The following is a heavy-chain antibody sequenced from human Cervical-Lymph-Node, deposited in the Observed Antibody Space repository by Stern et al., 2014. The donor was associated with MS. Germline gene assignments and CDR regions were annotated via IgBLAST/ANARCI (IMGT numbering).Heavy chain of an antibody. Sequence: VQLVESGSGGKKPGSSGKVSCKASGGTFSSYAISWVRQAPGQGLEWMGGIIPIFGTANYAQKFQGRVTITADESTSTAYMELSSLRSEDTAVYYCARGELKEGLVRGMDVWGQGTTVTVSS. V-gene: IGHV1-69*01. J-gene: IGHJ6*02. CDR2: IIPIFGTA. D-gene: IGHD1-26*01. CDR3: ARGELKEGLVRGMDV. CDR1: GGTFSSYA.